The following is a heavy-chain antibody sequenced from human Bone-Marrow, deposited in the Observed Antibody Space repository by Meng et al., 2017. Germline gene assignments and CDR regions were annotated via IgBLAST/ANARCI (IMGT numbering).Heavy chain of an antibody. J-gene: IGHJ6*02. CDR3: AKDMSLRIQIDYYYYGMDV. V-gene: IGHV3-43D*03. Sequence: GESLKISCSASGFTFDDYAMHLVRQAPGKGLEWVSLISWDGGSTYYADSVKGRFTISRDNSKNSLYLQMNSLRAEDTALYYCAKDMSLRIQIDYYYYGMDVWGQGTTVTVSS. CDR2: ISWDGGST. CDR1: GFTFDDYA. D-gene: IGHD5-18*01.